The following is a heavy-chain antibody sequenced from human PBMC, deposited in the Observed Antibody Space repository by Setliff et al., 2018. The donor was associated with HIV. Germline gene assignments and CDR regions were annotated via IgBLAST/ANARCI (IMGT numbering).Heavy chain of an antibody. CDR1: GYIFTSHK. Sequence: SVKVSCKASGYIFTSHKIHWVRQAPGQGLEWMGGIIPILGIANYAQKFQGRVTITRDTSASTAYMELSSLRSEDTAVYYCARAGDCSSTSCYPFDYWGQGTLVTVSS. V-gene: IGHV1-69*10. CDR2: IIPILGIA. CDR3: ARAGDCSSTSCYPFDY. D-gene: IGHD2-2*01. J-gene: IGHJ4*02.